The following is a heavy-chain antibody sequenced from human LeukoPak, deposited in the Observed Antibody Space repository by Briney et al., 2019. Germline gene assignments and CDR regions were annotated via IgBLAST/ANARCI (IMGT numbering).Heavy chain of an antibody. D-gene: IGHD5-18*01. CDR1: GGSISSYY. CDR3: ARENTAMVTD. V-gene: IGHV4-59*01. Sequence: SETLSLTCTVSGGSISSYYWSWIRQPPGKGLEWIGYIYYSGSTNYNPSLKSRVTISVDTSKNQFSLKLSSVTAADTAVYYCARENTAMVTDWGQGTLVTVSS. CDR2: IYYSGST. J-gene: IGHJ4*02.